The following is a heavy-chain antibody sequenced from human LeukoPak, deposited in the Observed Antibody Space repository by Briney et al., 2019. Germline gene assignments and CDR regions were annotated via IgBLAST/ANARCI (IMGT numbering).Heavy chain of an antibody. CDR3: AKSQAYCGGDCSWSPFDY. CDR1: GFTFSSYA. V-gene: IGHV3-23*01. D-gene: IGHD2-21*02. J-gene: IGHJ4*02. CDR2: ISGSGGST. Sequence: GGSLRLSCAASGFTFSSYAMSWVRQAPGKGLEWVSAISGSGGSTYYADSVKGRFTISRDNSKNTLYLQMNSLRAEDTAVYYCAKSQAYCGGDCSWSPFDYWGQGTLVTVSS.